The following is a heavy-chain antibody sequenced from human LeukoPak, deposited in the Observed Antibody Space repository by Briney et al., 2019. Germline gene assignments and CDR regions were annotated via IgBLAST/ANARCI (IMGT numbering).Heavy chain of an antibody. CDR1: GFTFSSYG. J-gene: IGHJ4*02. Sequence: PGGSLRLSCAASGFTFSSYGMSWVRQAPGKGLEWVSAISGSGGSTYYADSVKGRFTISRDNSKNTLYLQMNSLRAEDTAVYYCAKCRSAIYGSGSYYYFDYWGQGTLVTVSS. CDR2: ISGSGGST. V-gene: IGHV3-23*01. D-gene: IGHD3-10*01. CDR3: AKCRSAIYGSGSYYYFDY.